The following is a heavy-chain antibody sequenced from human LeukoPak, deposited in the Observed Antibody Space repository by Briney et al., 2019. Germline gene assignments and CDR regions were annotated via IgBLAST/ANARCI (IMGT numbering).Heavy chain of an antibody. CDR2: ISYDGNIN. CDR3: ARDSVAGSPDYFDY. D-gene: IGHD6-19*01. CDR1: GFTFSNTA. V-gene: IGHV3-30*01. J-gene: IGHJ4*02. Sequence: QAGRSLRLSCAALGFTFSNTAMHWVSQAPGKGRDWVEVISYDGNINSHADSVKGRFTISIDDSTNTLFLQMNSLPAEDTAVYYGARDSVAGSPDYFDYWGQGTLVTVSS.